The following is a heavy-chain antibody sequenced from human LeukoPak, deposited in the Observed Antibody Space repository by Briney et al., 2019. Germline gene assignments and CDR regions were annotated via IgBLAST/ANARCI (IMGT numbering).Heavy chain of an antibody. CDR2: IIPILGIA. Sequence: VASVKVSCKASGGTLSSYAISWVRQAPGQGLEWMGRIIPILGIANYAQKFQGRVTITADKSTSTAYMELSSLRSEDTAVYYCARDNRLPWVGIYYMDVWGKGTTVTVSS. J-gene: IGHJ6*03. V-gene: IGHV1-69*04. D-gene: IGHD2-21*01. CDR3: ARDNRLPWVGIYYMDV. CDR1: GGTLSSYA.